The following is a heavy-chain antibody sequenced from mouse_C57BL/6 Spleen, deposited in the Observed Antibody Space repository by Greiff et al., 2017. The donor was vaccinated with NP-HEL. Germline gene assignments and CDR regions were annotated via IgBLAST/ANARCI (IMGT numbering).Heavy chain of an antibody. CDR2: IYPGGGYT. V-gene: IGHV1-63*01. CDR3: ARSARYICNYAGYAMDY. CDR1: GYTFTNYW. D-gene: IGHD2-1*01. Sequence: QVQLQQSGAELVRPGTSVKMSCKASGYTFTNYWIGWAKQRPGHGLEWIGDIYPGGGYTNYNEKFKGKATLTADKSSSTAYMQFSSLTSEDSAIYYCARSARYICNYAGYAMDYWGQGTSVTVSS. J-gene: IGHJ4*01.